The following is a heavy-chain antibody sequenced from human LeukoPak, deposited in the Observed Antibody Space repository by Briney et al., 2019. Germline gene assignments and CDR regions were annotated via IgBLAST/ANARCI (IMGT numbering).Heavy chain of an antibody. CDR1: GGSISSYY. J-gene: IGHJ5*02. Sequence: SETLSLTCTVSGGSISSYYWSWIRQPPGKGLEWIGYTHYSGSTKYNPSLKSRLTISVDSSKNQFSLRLSSVTAADTAVYYCARGPGLSWGYDFVWFDPWGQGTLVTVSS. V-gene: IGHV4-59*01. CDR2: THYSGST. D-gene: IGHD5-12*01. CDR3: ARGPGLSWGYDFVWFDP.